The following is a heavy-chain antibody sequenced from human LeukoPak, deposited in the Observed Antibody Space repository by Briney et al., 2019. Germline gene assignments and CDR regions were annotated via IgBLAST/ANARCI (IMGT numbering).Heavy chain of an antibody. D-gene: IGHD3-10*01. J-gene: IGHJ3*02. CDR1: GGTFSSYA. V-gene: IGHV1-69*05. CDR2: IIPIFGTA. Sequence: SVKVPCKASGGTFSSYAISWVRQAPGQGLEWMGRIIPIFGTANYAQKFQGRVTITTDESTSTAYMELSSLRSEDTAVYYCAREMAVPIVVPDSFDIWGQGTMVTVSS. CDR3: AREMAVPIVVPDSFDI.